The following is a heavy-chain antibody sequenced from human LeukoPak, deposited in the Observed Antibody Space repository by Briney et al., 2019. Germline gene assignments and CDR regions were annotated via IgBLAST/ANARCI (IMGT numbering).Heavy chain of an antibody. CDR1: GGSMSSYY. D-gene: IGHD3-10*01. CDR3: ARRGTMVRGVYYYGVDV. CDR2: TYYRGST. J-gene: IGHJ6*02. V-gene: IGHV4-59*08. Sequence: SETLSLTCTVSGGSMSSYYWSWIRQPPGKGLEWIGYTYYRGSTNYNPSLKSRVTISLDTSKNQFSLKLSSVTAADTAVYYCARRGTMVRGVYYYGVDVWGQGTTVTASS.